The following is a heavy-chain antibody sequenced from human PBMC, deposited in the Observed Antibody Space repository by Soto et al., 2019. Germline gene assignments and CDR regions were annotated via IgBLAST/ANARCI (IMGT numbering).Heavy chain of an antibody. J-gene: IGHJ4*02. CDR3: AKDMGPGYCSGGSCYSFDY. D-gene: IGHD2-15*01. Sequence: GGSLRLSCAGSGFTLSDHYIDWVRQAPGKGLEWVSLISWDGGSTYYADSVKGRFTISRDNSKNSLYLQMNSLRAEDTALYYCAKDMGPGYCSGGSCYSFDYWGQGTLVTVSS. V-gene: IGHV3-43D*04. CDR1: GFTLSDHY. CDR2: ISWDGGST.